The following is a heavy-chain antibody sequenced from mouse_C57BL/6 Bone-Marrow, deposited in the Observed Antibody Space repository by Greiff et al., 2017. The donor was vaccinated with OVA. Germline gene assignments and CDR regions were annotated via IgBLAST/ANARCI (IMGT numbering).Heavy chain of an antibody. CDR2: IDPSDSYT. J-gene: IGHJ2*01. D-gene: IGHD2-3*01. CDR1: GYTFTSYW. V-gene: IGHV1-69*01. CDR3: ARGIYDDY. Sequence: QVHVKQPGAELVMPGASVKLSCKASGYTFTSYWMHWVKQRPGQGLEWIGEIDPSDSYTNYTQKFKGKSTLTVDKSSSTAYMQLSSLTSEDSAVYYGARGIYDDYWGKGTTLTVSS.